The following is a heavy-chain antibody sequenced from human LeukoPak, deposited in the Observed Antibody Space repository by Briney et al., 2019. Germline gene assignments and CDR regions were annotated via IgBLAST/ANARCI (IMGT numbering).Heavy chain of an antibody. V-gene: IGHV1-18*01. Sequence: ASVKVSCKASGYTFTSYGISWVRQAPGQGLEWMGWISAYNGNTNYAQKLQGRVTVTTDTSTSTAYMELRGLRSDDTAVYYCARVWTGATVTSLNYYYYYGMDVWGQGTTVTVSS. CDR1: GYTFTSYG. D-gene: IGHD4-17*01. J-gene: IGHJ6*02. CDR2: ISAYNGNT. CDR3: ARVWTGATVTSLNYYYYYGMDV.